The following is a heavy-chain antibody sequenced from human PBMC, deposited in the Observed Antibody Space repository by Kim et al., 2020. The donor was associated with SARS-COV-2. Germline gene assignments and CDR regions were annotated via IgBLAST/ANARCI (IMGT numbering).Heavy chain of an antibody. CDR1: GYTFTSYA. CDR3: ASFIVGATEGSFDY. V-gene: IGHV7-4-1*02. Sequence: ASVKVSCKASGYTFTSYAMNWVRQAPGQGLEWMGWINTNTGNPTYAQGFTGRFVFSSDTSVSTAYLQISSLKAEDTAVYYCASFIVGATEGSFDYWGQGTLVTVSS. CDR2: INTNTGNP. D-gene: IGHD1-26*01. J-gene: IGHJ4*02.